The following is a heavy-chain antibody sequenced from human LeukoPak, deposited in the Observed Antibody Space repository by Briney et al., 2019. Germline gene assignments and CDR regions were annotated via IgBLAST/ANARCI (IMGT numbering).Heavy chain of an antibody. V-gene: IGHV1-18*01. CDR3: AGDCSNGVCYPRDY. J-gene: IGHJ4*02. CDR1: GYTLSGYG. CDR2: ITTYNGEK. D-gene: IGHD2-8*01. Sequence: ASVKVSCKASGYTLSGYGISWVRQAPGQGLEWVGWITTYNGEKKYSEKFQGRVTMTTDTSTSTYYMEMTSLRTDDTAIYYCAGDCSNGVCYPRDYWGQGTLVSVST.